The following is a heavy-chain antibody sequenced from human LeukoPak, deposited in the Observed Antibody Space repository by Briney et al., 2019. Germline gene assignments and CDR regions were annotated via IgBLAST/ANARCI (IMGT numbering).Heavy chain of an antibody. V-gene: IGHV7-4-1*02. J-gene: IGHJ2*01. CDR1: GYTFTSYA. Sequence: ASVKVSCKASGYTFTSYAMNWVRQAPGQGLEWMGWINTNTGNPTYAQGFTGRFVFSLDTSVSTAYLQISSLKAEDTAVYYCARAIPSTIFGVVSPYWYFDLWGRGTLVTVSS. D-gene: IGHD3-3*01. CDR2: INTNTGNP. CDR3: ARAIPSTIFGVVSPYWYFDL.